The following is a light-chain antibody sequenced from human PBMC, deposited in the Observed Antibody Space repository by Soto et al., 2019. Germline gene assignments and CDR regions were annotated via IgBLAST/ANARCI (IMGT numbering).Light chain of an antibody. V-gene: IGKV1-5*03. Sequence: DIQMTQSPSTLYASVGDSVTITCRASQSISSWLAWYQQKPGKAPKLLIYKASSLEGGVPSRFSGSGSGTEFTLTISSLQPDDFATYYCQQYKSYPLTFGGGTKVEIK. CDR2: KAS. CDR1: QSISSW. CDR3: QQYKSYPLT. J-gene: IGKJ4*01.